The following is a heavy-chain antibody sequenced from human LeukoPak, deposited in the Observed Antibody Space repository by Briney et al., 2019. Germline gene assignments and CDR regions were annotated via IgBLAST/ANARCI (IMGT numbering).Heavy chain of an antibody. V-gene: IGHV4-39*07. Sequence: SETLSLTCTVSGGSISSSSYYWGWIRQPLGKGLEWIGSIYYSGSTYYNPSLKSRVTISVDTSKNQFSLKLSSVTAADTAVYYCARLISSGWGYFDYWGQGTLVTVSS. CDR3: ARLISSGWGYFDY. J-gene: IGHJ4*02. CDR2: IYYSGST. CDR1: GGSISSSSYY. D-gene: IGHD6-19*01.